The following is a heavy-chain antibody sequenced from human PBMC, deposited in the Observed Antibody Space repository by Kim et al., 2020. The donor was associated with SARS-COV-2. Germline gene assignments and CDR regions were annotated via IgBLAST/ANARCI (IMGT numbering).Heavy chain of an antibody. D-gene: IGHD3-3*01. CDR2: INTNTGNP. CDR1: GYTFSSYG. CDR3: ASTFWSGYTNWFDP. V-gene: IGHV7-4-1*02. J-gene: IGHJ5*02. Sequence: ASVKVSCKASGYTFSSYGMNWVRQAPGQGLEWMGWINTNTGNPTYAQGFTGRFVFSLDTSVSTAYLQISSLKAEDTAVYYCASTFWSGYTNWFDPWGQGTLVTVSS.